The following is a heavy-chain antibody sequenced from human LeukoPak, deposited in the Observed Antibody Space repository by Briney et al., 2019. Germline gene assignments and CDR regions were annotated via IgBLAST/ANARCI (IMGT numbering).Heavy chain of an antibody. V-gene: IGHV3-23*01. J-gene: IGHJ4*02. CDR3: AKSALKLYCSSTSCYLGFDY. CDR2: ISGSGGST. D-gene: IGHD2-2*01. Sequence: GGSLGLSCAASGFTFSSYAMSWVRQAPGKGLEWVSAISGSGGSTYYADSVKGRFTISRDNSKNTLYLQMNSLRAEDTAVYYCAKSALKLYCSSTSCYLGFDYWGQGTLVTVSS. CDR1: GFTFSSYA.